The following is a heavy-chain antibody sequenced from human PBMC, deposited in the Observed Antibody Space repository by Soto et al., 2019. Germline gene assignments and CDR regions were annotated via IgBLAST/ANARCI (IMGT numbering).Heavy chain of an antibody. D-gene: IGHD3-22*01. CDR2: ISGSGGST. CDR3: AKDWIVVVLDAFDI. Sequence: PGGSLRLSCAASGFSFNVYAMTWVRQAPGKGLEWVSAISGSGGSTYYADSVKGRFTISRDNSKNTLYLQMNSLRAEDTAVYYCAKDWIVVVLDAFDIWGQGTMVTVSS. CDR1: GFSFNVYA. V-gene: IGHV3-23*01. J-gene: IGHJ3*02.